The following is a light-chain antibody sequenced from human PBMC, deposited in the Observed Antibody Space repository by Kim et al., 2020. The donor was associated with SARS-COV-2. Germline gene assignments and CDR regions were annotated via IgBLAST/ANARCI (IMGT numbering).Light chain of an antibody. Sequence: SYELTQPPSVSVSPGQTASITCSGDKLGDKYACWYQQKPGQSPVLVIYQDSKRPSGIPERFSGSNSGNTATLTISGTQAMDEADYYCQAWDSRTAEGFGG. CDR2: QDS. V-gene: IGLV3-1*01. J-gene: IGLJ2*01. CDR3: QAWDSRTAEG. CDR1: KLGDKY.